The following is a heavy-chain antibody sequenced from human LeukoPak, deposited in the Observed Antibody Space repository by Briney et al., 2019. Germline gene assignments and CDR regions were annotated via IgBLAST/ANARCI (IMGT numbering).Heavy chain of an antibody. Sequence: GSLRLSCAASGFTFSSYAMSWVRQAPGKGLEWVSAISGSGGSTYYGDSVKGRFTISRDKSKNPLYLQMNSLRAEDTAVYYCARAVDFWSGYPQPNWFDPWGQGTLVTVSS. J-gene: IGHJ5*02. CDR1: GFTFSSYA. CDR3: ARAVDFWSGYPQPNWFDP. V-gene: IGHV3-23*01. D-gene: IGHD3-3*01. CDR2: ISGSGGST.